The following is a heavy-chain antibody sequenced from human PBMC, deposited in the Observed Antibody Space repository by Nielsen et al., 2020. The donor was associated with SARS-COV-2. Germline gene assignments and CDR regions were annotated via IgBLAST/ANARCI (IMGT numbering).Heavy chain of an antibody. CDR2: INGGDGNT. Sequence: ASVKVSCKASGYTFSHYSLHWVRQAPGQGLQWMGWINGGDGNTKYSQEFQGRLTITRDTSASTVYMALSSLRSEDTAIYYCASRIVAAFDFWGHGTLLAVSS. V-gene: IGHV1-3*01. J-gene: IGHJ4*01. CDR1: GYTFSHYS. D-gene: IGHD1-26*01. CDR3: ASRIVAAFDF.